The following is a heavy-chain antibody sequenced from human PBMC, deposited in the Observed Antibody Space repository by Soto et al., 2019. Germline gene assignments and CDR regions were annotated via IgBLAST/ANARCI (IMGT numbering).Heavy chain of an antibody. V-gene: IGHV1-3*05. Sequence: QVQLVQSGAEEKKPGASVKVSCKASGYTFTGYAMHWVRQAPGQRLEWMGWINAGNGNTKYSQKFQGRVTITMDTSASTAYMELSSLRSEDTAVYYCARAVAVAADFDYWCQGTLVTVSS. CDR1: GYTFTGYA. CDR3: ARAVAVAADFDY. D-gene: IGHD6-19*01. CDR2: INAGNGNT. J-gene: IGHJ4*02.